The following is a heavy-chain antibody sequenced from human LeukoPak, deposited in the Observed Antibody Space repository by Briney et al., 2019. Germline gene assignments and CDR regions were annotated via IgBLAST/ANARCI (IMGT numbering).Heavy chain of an antibody. CDR2: IYYRGST. CDR3: ARARAVADYYYYYGMDV. V-gene: IGHV4-59*01. CDR1: GGSINNYY. Sequence: SETLSLTCTVSGGSINNYYWSWIRQPPGKGLEWIGYIYYRGSTNYNPSLKSRVTFSVDTSKNQFSLKLNSVTAADTAVYYCARARAVADYYYYYGMDVWGQGTTVTVSS. D-gene: IGHD6-19*01. J-gene: IGHJ6*02.